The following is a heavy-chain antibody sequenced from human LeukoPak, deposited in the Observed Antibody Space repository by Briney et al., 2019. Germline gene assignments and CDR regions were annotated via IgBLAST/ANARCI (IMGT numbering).Heavy chain of an antibody. Sequence: GGSPRLSCAASGLTVSSNYMSWVRQAPGKGLEWVSVISSGGNTYYADSVKGRFTISRDNSKNTLYLQMNSLRAEDTAVYYCARDRPYYDILTGYYIGEAFDIWGQGTMVTVSS. J-gene: IGHJ3*02. D-gene: IGHD3-9*01. V-gene: IGHV3-53*01. CDR3: ARDRPYYDILTGYYIGEAFDI. CDR1: GLTVSSNY. CDR2: ISSGGNT.